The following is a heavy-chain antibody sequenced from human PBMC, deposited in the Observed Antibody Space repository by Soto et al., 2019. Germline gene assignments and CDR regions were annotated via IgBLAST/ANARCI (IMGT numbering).Heavy chain of an antibody. CDR1: GFTFSNYD. D-gene: IGHD3-3*01. Sequence: EVQLLESGGGLVQPGGSLRLSCASSGFTFSNYDMTWVRQAPGKGLEWVSTIRGSSSNTYYADSVKGRFPIPRDNYKHPWEVQEHSLGAKDTALSYWAKRGFRSAAGTFDAPAFWHWGQRTLVAVSS. J-gene: IGHJ4*02. V-gene: IGHV3-23*01. CDR2: IRGSSSNT. CDR3: AKRGFRSAAGTFDAPAFWH.